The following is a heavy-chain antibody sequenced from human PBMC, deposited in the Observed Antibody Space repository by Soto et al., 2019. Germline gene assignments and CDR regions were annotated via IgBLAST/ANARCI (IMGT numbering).Heavy chain of an antibody. CDR2: IWSDGTNK. J-gene: IGHJ2*01. CDR3: ARDRANYDNSGYPWFFDL. D-gene: IGHD3-22*01. CDR1: GLSFSTHG. Sequence: PGGSLRLSCVASGLSFSTHGMHWVRQSPGKGLEWVGVIWSDGTNKYYADSLKGRFTITRDNAENTAYLQMDNLRVEDTAVYYCARDRANYDNSGYPWFFDLWGRGTLVTV. V-gene: IGHV3-33*01.